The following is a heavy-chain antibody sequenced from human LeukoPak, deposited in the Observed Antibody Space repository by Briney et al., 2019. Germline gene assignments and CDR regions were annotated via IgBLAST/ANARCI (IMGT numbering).Heavy chain of an antibody. J-gene: IGHJ4*02. D-gene: IGHD6-19*01. CDR3: AKGGGGWYPGFDY. V-gene: IGHV3-21*04. CDR2: ISSSSSYI. Sequence: GGSLRLSCAASGFTFSSYSMNWVRQAPGKGLEWVSSISSSSSYIYYADSVKGRFTISRDNSRNTLYLQMNSLRVEDTAVYYCAKGGGGWYPGFDYWGQGILVTVSS. CDR1: GFTFSSYS.